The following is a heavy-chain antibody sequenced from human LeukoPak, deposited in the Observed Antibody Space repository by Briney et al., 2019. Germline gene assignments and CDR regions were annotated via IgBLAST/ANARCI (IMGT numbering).Heavy chain of an antibody. J-gene: IGHJ4*02. V-gene: IGHV1-8*01. Sequence: GASVKVSCKASGYTFTSYDINWVRQATGQGLEWMGWMNPNSGNTGYAQKFQGRVTMTRNTSISTAYMELSSLRSEDTAVYYCARGRDDYGGNSFDYWGQGTLVTVSS. CDR1: GYTFTSYD. CDR3: ARGRDDYGGNSFDY. CDR2: MNPNSGNT. D-gene: IGHD4-23*01.